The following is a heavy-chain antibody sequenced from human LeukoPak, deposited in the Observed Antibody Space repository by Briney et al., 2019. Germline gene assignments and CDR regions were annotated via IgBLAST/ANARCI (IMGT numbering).Heavy chain of an antibody. Sequence: ASVKVSCKASGYTFTNYGINWVRQAPGQGLEWMGWISGYNGDINYAQGLQGRVTMTTDTSTSTAYMELRSLSSDDTAVYYCARVLSREGYFDYWGQGTLVTVSS. CDR2: ISGYNGDI. CDR1: GYTFTNYG. D-gene: IGHD5-24*01. J-gene: IGHJ4*02. V-gene: IGHV1-18*01. CDR3: ARVLSREGYFDY.